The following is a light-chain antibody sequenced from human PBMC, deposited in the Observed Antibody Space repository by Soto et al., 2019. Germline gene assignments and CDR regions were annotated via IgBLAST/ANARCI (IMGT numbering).Light chain of an antibody. V-gene: IGKV1-5*03. CDR1: QSISSW. J-gene: IGKJ2*01. CDR3: QEYNRYST. CDR2: KAS. Sequence: DIQMTQSPSTLSASLGDRVTITCRASQSISSWLAWYQQKPGNAPKLLIYKASSRESGVPSRFSGSGSGTEFPITISSLPPDDAANYYHQEYNRYSTFGQGTKVEIK.